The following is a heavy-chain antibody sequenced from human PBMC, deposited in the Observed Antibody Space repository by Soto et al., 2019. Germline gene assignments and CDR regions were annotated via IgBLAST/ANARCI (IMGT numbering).Heavy chain of an antibody. J-gene: IGHJ5*02. D-gene: IGHD1-7*01. CDR3: ARGFVTGTTGVAFDP. Sequence: ASVKVSCKASGYTFTGYYMHWVRQAPGQGLEWMGWINPNSGGTNYAQKFQGWVTMTRDTSISTAYMELSRLRSDDTAVYYCARGFVTGTTGVAFDPWGQGTLVTVSS. CDR1: GYTFTGYY. CDR2: INPNSGGT. V-gene: IGHV1-2*04.